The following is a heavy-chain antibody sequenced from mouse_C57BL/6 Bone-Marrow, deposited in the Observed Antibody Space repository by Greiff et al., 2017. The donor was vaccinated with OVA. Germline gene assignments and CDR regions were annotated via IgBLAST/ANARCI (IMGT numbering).Heavy chain of an antibody. D-gene: IGHD2-1*01. CDR1: GFSFNTYA. V-gene: IGHV10-1*01. CDR3: VRQANYGFAY. Sequence: VQLVESGGGLVQPKGSLKLSCAASGFSFNTYAMNWVRQAPGKGLEWVARIRSKSNNYATYYADSVKDRFTISRDDSESMLYLQMNNLKTEDTAMYYCVRQANYGFAYWGQGTLVTVSA. CDR2: IRSKSNNYAT. J-gene: IGHJ3*01.